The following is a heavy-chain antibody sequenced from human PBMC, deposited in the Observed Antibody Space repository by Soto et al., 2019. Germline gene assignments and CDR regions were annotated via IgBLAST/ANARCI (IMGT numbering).Heavy chain of an antibody. J-gene: IGHJ5*02. V-gene: IGHV5-51*01. CDR2: IYPGDSDT. D-gene: IGHD3-22*01. CDR1: GYSFTSYW. CDR3: AILALPFDDSSGYPSGSSNGFDP. Sequence: GQSLKISCKGSGYSFTSYWIGWVRQMPGKGLEWMGIIYPGDSDTRYSPSFQGQVTISADKSISTAYLQWSSLKASDTAMYYCAILALPFDDSSGYPSGSSNGFDPCGEG.